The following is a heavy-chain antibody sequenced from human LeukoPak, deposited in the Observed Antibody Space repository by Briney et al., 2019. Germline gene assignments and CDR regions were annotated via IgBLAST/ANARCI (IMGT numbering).Heavy chain of an antibody. CDR3: ARGFRIEVVYAQSGTFDI. D-gene: IGHD2-8*02. CDR2: IYYSGNN. Sequence: SEALSLTCNVSGDSISSNNYWGWIRPPPGKGLEWIGSIYYSGNNYYNPSLKSRVTISVDTSNNQLSLKLNSVTAADTAVYYCARGFRIEVVYAQSGTFDIWGQGTMVTVAS. CDR1: GDSISSNNY. V-gene: IGHV4-39*01. J-gene: IGHJ3*02.